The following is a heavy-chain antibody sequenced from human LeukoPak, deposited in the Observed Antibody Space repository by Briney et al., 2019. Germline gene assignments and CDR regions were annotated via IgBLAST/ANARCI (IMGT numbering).Heavy chain of an antibody. CDR3: ARRAGAYSHPYDY. D-gene: IGHD4/OR15-4a*01. Sequence: GGSLRLSCAASGFSFSSNSMNWVRQAPGKGLEWVSYISGSSSTIYYADSVKGRFTISRDNSKNTLYLQMNSLGAEDTAVYYCARRAGAYSHPYDYWGQGTLVTVSS. CDR2: ISGSSSTI. J-gene: IGHJ4*02. V-gene: IGHV3-48*01. CDR1: GFSFSSNS.